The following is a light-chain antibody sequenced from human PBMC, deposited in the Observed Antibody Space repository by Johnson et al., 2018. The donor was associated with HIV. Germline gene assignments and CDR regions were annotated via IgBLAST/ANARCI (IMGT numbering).Light chain of an antibody. J-gene: IGLJ1*01. CDR2: ENN. CDR1: TSNIGNNY. CDR3: GTWDTSLSAYV. Sequence: QPVLTQPPSVSAAPGQKVTISCSGSTSNIGNNYVSWYQQLPGTAPKLVLHENNKRPSGIPDRFSGSKSGTSDTLGITGLQTGDEADYYCGTWDTSLSAYVFGTGTTVTVL. V-gene: IGLV1-51*02.